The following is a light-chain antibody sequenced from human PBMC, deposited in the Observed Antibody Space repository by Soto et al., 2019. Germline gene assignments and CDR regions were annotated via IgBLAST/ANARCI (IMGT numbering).Light chain of an antibody. CDR3: WTWDSSLSAGV. Sequence: QSVLTQPPSVSVAPGQKVTISCSGSSSNIGENFVSWYQHIPGTAPKLVIHDTSGRPSGIPDRFSGSKSGTSAILGITGLQTGDEATYYCWTWDSSLSAGVFGGGTKLTVL. CDR2: DTS. J-gene: IGLJ3*02. CDR1: SSNIGENF. V-gene: IGLV1-51*01.